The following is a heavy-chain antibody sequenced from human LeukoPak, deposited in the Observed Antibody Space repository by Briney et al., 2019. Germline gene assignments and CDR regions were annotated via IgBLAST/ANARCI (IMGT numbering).Heavy chain of an antibody. V-gene: IGHV1-2*02. CDR2: INPNSGGT. CDR3: ASGFMGYDRSGYYDDAFDI. Sequence: ASVTVSCKSSGYTFTDYYMHWARQAPGQGLEWMGWINPNSGGTNYAQKFQGRVAMTRDTSISTAYMELSRLRSDDTAVYYCASGFMGYDRSGYYDDAFDIWGQGTMVTVSS. D-gene: IGHD3-22*01. J-gene: IGHJ3*02. CDR1: GYTFTDYY.